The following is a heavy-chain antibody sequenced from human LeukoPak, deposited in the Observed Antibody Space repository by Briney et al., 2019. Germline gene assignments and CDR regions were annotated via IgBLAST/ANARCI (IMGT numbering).Heavy chain of an antibody. D-gene: IGHD3-22*01. CDR1: GFTASSNY. Sequence: GGSLRLSCAASGFTASSNYMRWVRQAPGKGMEWVSVLYSGGSTYYADSVKGRLTMSRDNPKNTLYLQMNSLRAEDTAVYYCASGLGYSSGYWPSFDYWGQGTLVTVSS. CDR3: ASGLGYSSGYWPSFDY. V-gene: IGHV3-53*01. J-gene: IGHJ4*02. CDR2: LYSGGST.